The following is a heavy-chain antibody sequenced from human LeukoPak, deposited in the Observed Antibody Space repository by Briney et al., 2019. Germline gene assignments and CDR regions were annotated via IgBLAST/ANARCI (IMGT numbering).Heavy chain of an antibody. CDR1: GFTFRNFG. Sequence: GGSLRLSCAASGFTFRNFGMHWVRQAPGKGLEWVATTWYDGINKYYADSVKGRFTISRDNSKNTLVLQMNSLRAEDTAVYYCAKDRGQIYYNYYMDVWGKGTTVTVSS. J-gene: IGHJ6*03. V-gene: IGHV3-33*06. CDR3: AKDRGQIYYNYYMDV. CDR2: TWYDGINK. D-gene: IGHD3-10*01.